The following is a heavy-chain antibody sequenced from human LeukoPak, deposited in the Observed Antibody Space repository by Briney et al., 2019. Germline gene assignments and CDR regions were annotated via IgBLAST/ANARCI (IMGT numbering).Heavy chain of an antibody. V-gene: IGHV3-66*01. CDR1: GFTVSSNY. D-gene: IGHD6-19*01. Sequence: GGSLRLSCAASGFTVSSNYMSWVRQAPGRGLEWVSVIYSGGSTYYADSVKGRFTISRDNSKNTLFLQMNSLRAGDTAVYYCARDSPIAMAGHDYWGQGTLVAVSS. J-gene: IGHJ4*02. CDR3: ARDSPIAMAGHDY. CDR2: IYSGGST.